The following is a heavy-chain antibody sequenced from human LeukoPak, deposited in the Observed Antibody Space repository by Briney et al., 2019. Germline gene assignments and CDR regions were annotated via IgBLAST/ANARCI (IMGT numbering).Heavy chain of an antibody. V-gene: IGHV3-21*01. D-gene: IGHD2-2*01. CDR3: ARDDCSSISCYHNWFDP. J-gene: IGHJ5*02. CDR1: GFTFSSYS. CDR2: ISSSSSYI. Sequence: GGSLRLSCAASGFTFSSYSMNWVRQAPGKGLEWVSSISSSSSYIYYADSVKGRFAISRDNAKNSLYLQMNSLRAEDTAVYYCARDDCSSISCYHNWFDPWGQGTLVTVSS.